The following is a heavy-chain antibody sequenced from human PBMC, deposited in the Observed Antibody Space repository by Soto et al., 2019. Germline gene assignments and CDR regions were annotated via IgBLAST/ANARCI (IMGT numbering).Heavy chain of an antibody. CDR2: INPNSGGT. D-gene: IGHD6-19*01. CDR1: GCTFTGYY. V-gene: IGHV1-2*02. Sequence: AAVQVSCQACGCTFTGYYMHWVRQAPGQGLEWMGWINPNSGGTNYAQKFQGRVTMTRDTSISTAYMELSRLRSDDTAVYYCARDYADSSGWYLVYGMDVWGQGTTVTVSS. J-gene: IGHJ6*02. CDR3: ARDYADSSGWYLVYGMDV.